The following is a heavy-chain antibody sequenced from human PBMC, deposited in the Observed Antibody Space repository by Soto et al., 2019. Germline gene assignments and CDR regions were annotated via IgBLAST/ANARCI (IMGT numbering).Heavy chain of an antibody. J-gene: IGHJ4*02. CDR3: ARERITPLCY. CDR2: IIPILDIA. CDR1: GGKFTANT. V-gene: IGHV1-69*08. D-gene: IGHD1-20*01. Sequence: QVQLVQSGAEVKKPGSSVKVSCKASGGKFTANTFSWVRQAPGQGLEWMGRIIPILDIAHYAQKFQGRVTMTADKSTNTTYMELSSLTSGDTAIYYCARERITPLCYWGQGTLVAVSS.